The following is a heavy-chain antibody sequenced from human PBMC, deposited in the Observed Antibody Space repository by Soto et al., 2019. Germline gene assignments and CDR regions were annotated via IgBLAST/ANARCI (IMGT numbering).Heavy chain of an antibody. J-gene: IGHJ6*02. D-gene: IGHD3-10*01. V-gene: IGHV6-1*01. CDR3: ARAVSGGYYYGMDV. Sequence: QSLSHTCTISGDSVSSNSAAWNWIRQSPSRGLEWLGRTYYRSKWYYDYAVSVKSLITINPDTSKNQFSLQPNSVTPEDTAVYYCARAVSGGYYYGMDVWGQGTTVTVS. CDR1: GDSVSSNSAA. CDR2: TYYRSKWYY.